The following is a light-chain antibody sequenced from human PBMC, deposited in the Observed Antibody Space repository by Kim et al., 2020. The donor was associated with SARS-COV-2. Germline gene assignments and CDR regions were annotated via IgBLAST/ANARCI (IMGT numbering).Light chain of an antibody. Sequence: PGERATFSCRASQSVNNNYVAWYQQKPGQAPRLLISGASSRAIGIPDRFSGGGSGTDFTLTISRLEPEDFAVYTCHQYGSSPLTFGGGTKVE. V-gene: IGKV3-20*01. J-gene: IGKJ4*01. CDR3: HQYGSSPLT. CDR2: GAS. CDR1: QSVNNNY.